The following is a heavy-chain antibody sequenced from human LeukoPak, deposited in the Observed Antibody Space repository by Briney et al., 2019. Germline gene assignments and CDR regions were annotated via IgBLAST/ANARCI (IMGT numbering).Heavy chain of an antibody. CDR3: GRGSADYYDSSGYYYVRFDT. CDR1: GGSISSYY. CDR2: IYSSGST. J-gene: IGHJ3*02. D-gene: IGHD3-22*01. Sequence: PSETLSLTCTVSGGSISSYYWSWIRQPAGKALEWIGRIYSSGSTNYNPSLKSRVTMSVDTSKNQFSLKLSSVTAADTAGYYCGRGSADYYDSSGYYYVRFDTWGQGTMVTVSS. V-gene: IGHV4-4*07.